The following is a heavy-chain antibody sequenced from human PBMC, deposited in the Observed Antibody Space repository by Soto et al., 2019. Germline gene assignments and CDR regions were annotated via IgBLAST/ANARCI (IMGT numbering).Heavy chain of an antibody. Sequence: PGGSLRLSCAASGFTFSSYWMHWVRQAPGKGLVWVSRINSDGSSTSYADSVKGRFTISRDNAKNTLYLQMNSLRAEDTAVYYCARGWIDYDSSGFNWFDPWGQGTLVTLSS. CDR3: ARGWIDYDSSGFNWFDP. CDR2: INSDGSST. V-gene: IGHV3-74*01. D-gene: IGHD3-22*01. CDR1: GFTFSSYW. J-gene: IGHJ5*02.